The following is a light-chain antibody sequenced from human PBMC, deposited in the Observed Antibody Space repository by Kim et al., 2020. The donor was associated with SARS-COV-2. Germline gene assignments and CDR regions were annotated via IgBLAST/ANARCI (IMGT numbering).Light chain of an antibody. CDR1: RPNSGSNT. CDR2: SKN. V-gene: IGLV1-44*01. Sequence: QRVTISCSGSRPNSGSNTGNWFKQFQGTAPKLLSYSKNQRPSGVPARVSGSIAGTSASLAISGLQSQDEADYYCATWDDSLNARVFGGGTQLTVL. CDR3: ATWDDSLNARV. J-gene: IGLJ3*02.